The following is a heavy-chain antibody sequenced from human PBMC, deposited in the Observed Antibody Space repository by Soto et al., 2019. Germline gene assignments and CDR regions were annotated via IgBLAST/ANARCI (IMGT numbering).Heavy chain of an antibody. J-gene: IGHJ6*03. V-gene: IGHV1-18*01. Sequence: ASLKVSCKASYGITWVRQAPGQGLEWTGWISAYNGNTSYAQKLQGRVTMTRNTSISTAYMELSSLRSEDTAVYYCASSTNYGSHSYYYYYYYMDVWGKGTTVTVSS. CDR3: ASSTNYGSHSYYYYYYYMDV. CDR1: YG. CDR2: ISAYNGNT. D-gene: IGHD4-17*01.